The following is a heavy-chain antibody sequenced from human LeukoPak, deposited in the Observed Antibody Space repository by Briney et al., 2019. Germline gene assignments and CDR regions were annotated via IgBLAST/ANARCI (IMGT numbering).Heavy chain of an antibody. V-gene: IGHV3-30-3*01. CDR3: ARDMGIPPPKDYYYYYGMDV. D-gene: IGHD1-26*01. Sequence: GGSLRLSCAASGFTFSSYAMHWVRQAPGKGLEWVAVISYDGSNKYYADSVKGRFTISRDNAKNSLYLQMNSLRAEDTAVYYCARDMGIPPPKDYYYYYGMDVWGQGTTVTVSS. J-gene: IGHJ6*02. CDR2: ISYDGSNK. CDR1: GFTFSSYA.